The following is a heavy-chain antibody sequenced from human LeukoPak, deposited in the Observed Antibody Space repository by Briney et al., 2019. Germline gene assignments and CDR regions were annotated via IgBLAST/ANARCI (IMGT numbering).Heavy chain of an antibody. CDR1: GYTFTGYY. D-gene: IGHD3-10*01. CDR3: AVGYGSGSQRLNLYYYYMDV. V-gene: IGHV1-2*02. Sequence: ASVKVSCKASGYTFTGYYIHWVRQAPGQGLEWMGWINPNSGVTHYPQKFQGRVTMTRDTSIRTAYMEVSSLRSDDTAVYYCAVGYGSGSQRLNLYYYYMDVWGKGTTVTISS. CDR2: INPNSGVT. J-gene: IGHJ6*03.